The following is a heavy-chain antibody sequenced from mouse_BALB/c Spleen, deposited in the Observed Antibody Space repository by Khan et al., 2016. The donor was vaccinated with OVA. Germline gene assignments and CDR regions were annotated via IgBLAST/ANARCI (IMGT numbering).Heavy chain of an antibody. CDR3: ARKNYYGYAVDY. D-gene: IGHD1-1*01. V-gene: IGHV3-2*02. Sequence: EVKLQESGPGLVKPSQSLSLTCTVTGYSITTNYAWDWIRQFPENKLEWMGYISYSGSTSYNPSLKSRISITRDTSKNQFFLQLHSVTTDDTATYYCARKNYYGYAVDYWGQGTSVTVSS. J-gene: IGHJ4*01. CDR1: GYSITTNYA. CDR2: ISYSGST.